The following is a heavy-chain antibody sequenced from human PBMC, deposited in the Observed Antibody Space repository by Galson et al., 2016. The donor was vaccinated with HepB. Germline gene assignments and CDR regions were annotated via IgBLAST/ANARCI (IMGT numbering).Heavy chain of an antibody. CDR2: VYYSGST. J-gene: IGHJ4*02. CDR1: GGSISSSHYY. CDR3: ATYLGGIVRASDY. D-gene: IGHD1-26*01. V-gene: IGHV4-39*01. Sequence: ETLSLTCTVSGGSISSSHYYCDWIRQPPGKGLEWIGNVYYSGSTYYNPSLKSRVTISVDTSKNQFSLKLTSVTAADTAVYYCATYLGGIVRASDYRGRGTLVSVSS.